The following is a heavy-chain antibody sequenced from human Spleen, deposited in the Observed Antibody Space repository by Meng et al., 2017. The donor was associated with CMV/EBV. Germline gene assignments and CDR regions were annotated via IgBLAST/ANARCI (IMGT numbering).Heavy chain of an antibody. Sequence: GESLKISCAASGFTFSRYTLNWVRQAPGKGLEWVSSISSTSTFIYYADSVKGRFTISRDNAKSTLSVQMNRLSADDTAVYYCAKDNDYSNYVDPTSLSFFDFWGRGTLVTVSS. CDR3: AKDNDYSNYVDPTSLSFFDF. V-gene: IGHV3-21*04. D-gene: IGHD4-11*01. CDR2: ISSTSTFI. J-gene: IGHJ4*02. CDR1: GFTFSRYT.